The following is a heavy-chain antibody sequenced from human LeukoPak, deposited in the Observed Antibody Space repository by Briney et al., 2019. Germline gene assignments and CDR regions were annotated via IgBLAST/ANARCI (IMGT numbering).Heavy chain of an antibody. Sequence: SETLSLTCTVSGGSISSYYWSWIRQPPGKGLEWIGYVSSSGSTNYNPSLKSRVTISVDTSKNQFSLKLSSVTAADTAVYYCGRGIRNIDYWGQGTLVTVSS. D-gene: IGHD3-10*01. V-gene: IGHV4-59*12. CDR2: VSSSGST. CDR1: GGSISSYY. CDR3: GRGIRNIDY. J-gene: IGHJ4*02.